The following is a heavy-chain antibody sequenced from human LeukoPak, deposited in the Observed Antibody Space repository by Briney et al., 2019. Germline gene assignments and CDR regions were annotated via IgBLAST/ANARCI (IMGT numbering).Heavy chain of an antibody. CDR1: GFTFSSYA. D-gene: IGHD6-13*01. J-gene: IGHJ6*02. CDR2: IWSDGSSK. Sequence: GGSLRLSCAASGFTFSSYAMSWVRQAPGKGLEWVAVIWSDGSSKHYADSVKGRFTISRDNSKNTLYLQMNSLRAEDTALYYCARGQPPSYYDMDVWGQGTTVTVSS. CDR3: ARGQPPSYYDMDV. V-gene: IGHV3-33*08.